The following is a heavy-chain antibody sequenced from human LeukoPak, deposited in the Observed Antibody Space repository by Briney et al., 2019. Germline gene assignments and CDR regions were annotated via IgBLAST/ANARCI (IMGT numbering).Heavy chain of an antibody. J-gene: IGHJ6*03. D-gene: IGHD3-22*01. CDR3: ARQLRGSYYDSSGYTYYYYMDV. V-gene: IGHV4-39*07. CDR2: IYYSGST. CDR1: GGPISSSSYY. Sequence: SETLSLTCTVSGGPISSSSYYWGWIRQPPGKGLEWIGSIYYSGSTYYNPSLKSRVTISVDTSKNQFSLKLSSVTAADTAVYYCARQLRGSYYDSSGYTYYYYMDVWGKGTTVTISS.